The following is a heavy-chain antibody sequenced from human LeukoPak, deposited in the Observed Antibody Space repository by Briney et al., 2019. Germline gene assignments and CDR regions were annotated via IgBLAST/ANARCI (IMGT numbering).Heavy chain of an antibody. D-gene: IGHD6-19*01. V-gene: IGHV4-59*01. CDR2: IYYSGNT. Sequence: SETLSLTCTVSGGSISSYYWSWIRQPPGKGLEWIGYIYYSGNTNYNPSLKSRVTISINTSKNQFSLKLSSVTAADTAVYYCARGDLSSGGMGGYYFDYWGQGTLVTVSS. J-gene: IGHJ4*02. CDR1: GGSISSYY. CDR3: ARGDLSSGGMGGYYFDY.